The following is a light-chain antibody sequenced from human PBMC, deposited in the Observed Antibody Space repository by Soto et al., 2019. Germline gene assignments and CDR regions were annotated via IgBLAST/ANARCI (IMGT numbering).Light chain of an antibody. V-gene: IGLV2-14*03. J-gene: IGLJ2*01. CDR1: SSDIGAYNF. CDR3: TSWTTSTTMI. CDR2: DVN. Sequence: QSALTQPAFVSGSPGQSITISCTGTSSDIGAYNFVSWYHQHPGKAPKLMLYDVNIRPSGVSNRFSGSKSGNTASLTISGLQAEDEADYYCTSWTTSTTMIFGGGTKLTVL.